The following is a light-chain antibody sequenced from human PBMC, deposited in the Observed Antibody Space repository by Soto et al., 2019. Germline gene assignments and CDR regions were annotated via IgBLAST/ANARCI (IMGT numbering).Light chain of an antibody. V-gene: IGKV3-15*01. CDR3: QQYNNWPPWT. J-gene: IGKJ1*01. Sequence: EIVMTQSPATLSVSPGERATLSCRASQSVGSNVAWYQQKPGQGPRLLIYGASNRATGIPARFSGSGSGTEFTLTISSLQSEDFAVYYCQQYNNWPPWTFGQGTKVDIK. CDR1: QSVGSN. CDR2: GAS.